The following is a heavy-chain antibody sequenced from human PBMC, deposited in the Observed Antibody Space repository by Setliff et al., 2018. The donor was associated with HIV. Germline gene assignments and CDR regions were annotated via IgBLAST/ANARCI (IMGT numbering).Heavy chain of an antibody. CDR3: ARGAPVVTPGYYYYMDV. CDR1: GYTLTEVS. J-gene: IGHJ6*03. CDR2: FDPQDGVT. V-gene: IGHV1-24*01. D-gene: IGHD2-21*02. Sequence: ASVKVSCKVSGYTLTEVSMHWVRQAPKKGLEWMGYFDPQDGVTVHAQKFQGRVTLTEDTSTDTAYMELSGLRSEDTAVYYCARGAPVVTPGYYYYMDVWGKGTTVTVSS.